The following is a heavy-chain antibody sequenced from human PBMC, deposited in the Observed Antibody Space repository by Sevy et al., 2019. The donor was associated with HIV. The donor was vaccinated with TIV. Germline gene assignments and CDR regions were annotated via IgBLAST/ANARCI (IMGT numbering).Heavy chain of an antibody. V-gene: IGHV5-51*01. D-gene: IGHD3-10*01. CDR1: GYRFTSYW. Sequence: GGSLRLSCKGSGYRFTSYWIAWVRQMPGKGLEWMGIIYPGDSDTIYSPSFQGQVTMSADKSISTAYLQWNSLKASDSAMYYCAKRRDYYGSGDRGMDVWGQGTTVTVSS. J-gene: IGHJ6*02. CDR3: AKRRDYYGSGDRGMDV. CDR2: IYPGDSDT.